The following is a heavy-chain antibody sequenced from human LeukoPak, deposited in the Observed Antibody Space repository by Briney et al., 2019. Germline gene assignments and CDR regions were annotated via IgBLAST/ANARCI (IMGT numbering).Heavy chain of an antibody. V-gene: IGHV4-34*01. CDR2: INHSGST. Sequence: SETLSLTCAVYGGSFSGYYWSWIRQPPGKGLEWIGEINHSGSTNYNPSLKSRVTISVDTSKNQFSLKLSSVTAADTAVYYCARGSASSSWYILDVWGQGTTVTVSS. D-gene: IGHD6-13*01. J-gene: IGHJ6*02. CDR3: ARGSASSSWYILDV. CDR1: GGSFSGYY.